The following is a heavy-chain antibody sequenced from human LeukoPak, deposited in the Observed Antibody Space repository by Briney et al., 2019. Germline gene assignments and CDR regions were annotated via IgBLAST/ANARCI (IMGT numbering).Heavy chain of an antibody. Sequence: ASVKVSCKASGYTFTSYHIDWVRQAPGQGPEWMGWMNAKSGHTGYAQNLEGRVTMTRDTSTNTAYMELRGLRSEDTAVYFCARGMFDNSGHYYYFYYALDVWGQGTTITVSS. D-gene: IGHD3-22*01. CDR2: MNAKSGHT. J-gene: IGHJ6*02. V-gene: IGHV1-8*01. CDR3: ARGMFDNSGHYYYFYYALDV. CDR1: GYTFTSYH.